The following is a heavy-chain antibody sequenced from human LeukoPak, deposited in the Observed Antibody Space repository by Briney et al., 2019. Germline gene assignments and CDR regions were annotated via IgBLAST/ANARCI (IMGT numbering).Heavy chain of an antibody. CDR2: IYTSGST. CDR1: GGSISSGSYY. D-gene: IGHD6-19*01. Sequence: PSETLSLTCTVSGGSISSGSYYWSWIRQPAGKGLEWIGRIYTSGSTNYNPSLKSRVTISVDTSKNQFSLKLSSVTAADTAAYYCARHKYSSGWPPEGAFDIWGQGTMVTVSS. V-gene: IGHV4-61*02. CDR3: ARHKYSSGWPPEGAFDI. J-gene: IGHJ3*02.